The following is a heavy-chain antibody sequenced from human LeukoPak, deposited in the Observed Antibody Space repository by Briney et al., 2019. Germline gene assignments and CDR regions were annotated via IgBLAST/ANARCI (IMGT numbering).Heavy chain of an antibody. Sequence: GGSLRLSRAASGFTFSSYWMSWVRQAPGKGLEWVANIKQDGSEKYYVDSVKGRFTISRDNAKNSLYLQMNSLRAEDTAVYYCAREPNYYDILTGYYFRYFDYWGQGTLVTVSS. CDR1: GFTFSSYW. J-gene: IGHJ4*02. CDR3: AREPNYYDILTGYYFRYFDY. V-gene: IGHV3-7*01. CDR2: IKQDGSEK. D-gene: IGHD3-9*01.